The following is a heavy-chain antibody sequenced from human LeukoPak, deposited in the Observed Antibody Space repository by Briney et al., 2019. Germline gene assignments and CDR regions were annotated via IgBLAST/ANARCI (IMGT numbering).Heavy chain of an antibody. CDR2: XXXNSGGT. Sequence: AASVKVSCKASGYTFTGXXMHWVRQAPGQGXEXXXXXXXNSGGTNYAQKFQGWVTMTRDTSISTAYMELSRLRSDDTAVYYCARARSDRYYYDSSGYYDYWGQGTLVTVSS. J-gene: IGHJ4*02. CDR3: ARARSDRYYYDSSGYYDY. V-gene: IGHV1-2*04. D-gene: IGHD3-22*01. CDR1: GYTFTGXX.